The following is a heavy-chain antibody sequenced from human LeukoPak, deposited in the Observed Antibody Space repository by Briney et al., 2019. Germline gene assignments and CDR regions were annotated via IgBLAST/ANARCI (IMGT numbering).Heavy chain of an antibody. CDR3: ARLKARIAAAGGFDY. CDR2: IKDDGSVK. V-gene: IGHV3-7*01. CDR1: GLTFSNFW. D-gene: IGHD6-13*01. J-gene: IGHJ4*02. Sequence: GGSLRLSCVVSGLTFSNFWMSWVRQAPGKGLERVANIKDDGSVKYYLDSVKGRFTISRDNSKNTLYLQMNSLRAEDTAVYYCARLKARIAAAGGFDYWGQGTLVTVSS.